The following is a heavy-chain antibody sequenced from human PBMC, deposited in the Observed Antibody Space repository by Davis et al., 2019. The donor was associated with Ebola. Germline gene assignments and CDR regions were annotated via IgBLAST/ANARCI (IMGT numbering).Heavy chain of an antibody. CDR3: ARDLICSGGSCYEGFDY. V-gene: IGHV3-74*01. J-gene: IGHJ4*02. CDR2: ISTDGSNT. Sequence: GESLKISCAASGFTFSNYWMHWVRQAPGKGLVWVSRISTDGSNTNYADSVKGRFTISRDNAKKTLNLQMNSLRAEDTAVYFCARDLICSGGSCYEGFDYWGQGTLVTVSS. D-gene: IGHD2-15*01. CDR1: GFTFSNYW.